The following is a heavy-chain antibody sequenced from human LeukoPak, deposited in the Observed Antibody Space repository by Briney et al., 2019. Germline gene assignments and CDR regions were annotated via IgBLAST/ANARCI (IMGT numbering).Heavy chain of an antibody. Sequence: SETLSLTCSVSGGSISSYYWSWIRQPPGKGLEWIGYIYYSGRTSYNPSLKSRVTISVDTSKNQFSLRLSSVTAADTAVYYCARVPPFGIAARPPYYYYYMNVWGKGTTVTVSS. CDR3: ARVPPFGIAARPPYYYYYMNV. D-gene: IGHD6-6*01. CDR1: GGSISSYY. CDR2: IYYSGRT. V-gene: IGHV4-59*01. J-gene: IGHJ6*03.